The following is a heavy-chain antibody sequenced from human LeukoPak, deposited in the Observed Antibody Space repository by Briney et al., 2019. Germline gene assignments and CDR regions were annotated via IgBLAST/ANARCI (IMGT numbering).Heavy chain of an antibody. CDR2: ISAYNGNT. CDR1: GYTFTTDY. V-gene: IGHV1-18*04. J-gene: IGHJ4*02. D-gene: IGHD1-26*01. Sequence: ASVKVSCKASGYTFTTDYIHWVRQAPGQGLEWMGWISAYNGNTNYAQKLQGRVTMTTDTSTSTAYMELRSLRSDGTAVYYCARDRGALLDYWGQGTLVTVSS. CDR3: ARDRGALLDY.